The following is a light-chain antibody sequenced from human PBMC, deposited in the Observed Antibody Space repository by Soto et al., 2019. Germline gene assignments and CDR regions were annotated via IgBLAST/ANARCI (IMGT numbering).Light chain of an antibody. CDR3: RQTYSDIS. V-gene: IGKV1-39*01. Sequence: DVRMTQSPSSLSASVGDTITITCRASRTINTYLNWFQQKPGEPPRLLIYGASTLHDGVPSRFSGSGAGADFTLTISGLQSEDFARYHCRQTYSDISFGGGTKV. CDR1: RTINTY. CDR2: GAS. J-gene: IGKJ4*01.